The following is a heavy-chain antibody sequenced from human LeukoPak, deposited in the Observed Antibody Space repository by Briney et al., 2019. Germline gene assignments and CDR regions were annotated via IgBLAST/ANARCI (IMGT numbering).Heavy chain of an antibody. J-gene: IGHJ4*02. CDR3: ARGGSGSYSYFDY. D-gene: IGHD3-10*01. V-gene: IGHV4-31*02. CDR1: GGSISSGGYY. Sequence: SQTLSLTCTVSGGSISSGGYYWSWIRQHPGKGLEWIGYSYYSGSTNYNPSLKSRVTISVDKSKNQFSLKLSSVTAADTAVYYCARGGSGSYSYFDYWGQGTLVTVSS. CDR2: SYYSGST.